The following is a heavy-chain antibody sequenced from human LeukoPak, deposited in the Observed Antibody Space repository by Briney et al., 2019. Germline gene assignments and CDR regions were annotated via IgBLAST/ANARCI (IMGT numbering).Heavy chain of an antibody. J-gene: IGHJ3*02. Sequence: SVKVSCKASGGTFSSYAISWVRQAPGQGLEWMGGIIPIFGTANYAQKFQGRVTITTDESTSTAYMELSSLRSEDTAVYFCARATVVAGYCTTTRCYKPFDIWGQGTMVTVSS. CDR2: IIPIFGTA. CDR3: ARATVVAGYCTTTRCYKPFDI. CDR1: GGTFSSYA. D-gene: IGHD2-2*02. V-gene: IGHV1-69*05.